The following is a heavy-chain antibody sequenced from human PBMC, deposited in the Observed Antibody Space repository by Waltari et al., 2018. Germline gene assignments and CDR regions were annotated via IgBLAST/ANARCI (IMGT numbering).Heavy chain of an antibody. CDR3: AAGLH. CDR2: MSTNGSSI. V-gene: IGHV3-48*03. J-gene: IGHJ4*02. CDR1: GFTFSTYE. Sequence: EVQLVESGGTLVQPGESLRLSCVASGFTFSTYEMNWVRRAPGKELKWCSYMSTNGSSIYYADTVNGRVTISRDNAKNSLYLQMHSLRAEDTALYYCAAGLHWGQGTLVTVSS.